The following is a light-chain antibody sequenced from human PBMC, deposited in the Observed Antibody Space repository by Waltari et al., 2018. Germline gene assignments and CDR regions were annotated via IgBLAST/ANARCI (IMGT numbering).Light chain of an antibody. CDR1: SPNIGAGYD. Sequence: QSVLTQPPSVSGAPGQTVTISCTGSSPNIGAGYDVHWYQQLPGTAPKLLIFGNNNRPSGVPDRISGSKSGTSASLAITGLQGEDEADYYCQSYDSGLSGSVFGGGTKVTVL. CDR3: QSYDSGLSGSV. CDR2: GNN. V-gene: IGLV1-40*01. J-gene: IGLJ3*02.